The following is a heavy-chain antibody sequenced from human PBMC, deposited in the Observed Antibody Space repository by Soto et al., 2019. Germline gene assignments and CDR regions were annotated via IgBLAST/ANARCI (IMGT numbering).Heavy chain of an antibody. V-gene: IGHV1-3*01. CDR1: GYTLTSHS. CDR2: VNAGNGNT. J-gene: IGHJ5*02. D-gene: IGHD3-9*01. CDR3: ARDQRGYDILTGGLPTLNWFDP. Sequence: VQPGQAGAGGKEAWASREGSRKGSGYTLTSHSMHLVRQAPGQRPEGMGWVNAGNGNTKYSQKFQGRVTITRDTSASTAYMELSSLRSEDTAVYYCARDQRGYDILTGGLPTLNWFDPWGQGTLVTVSS.